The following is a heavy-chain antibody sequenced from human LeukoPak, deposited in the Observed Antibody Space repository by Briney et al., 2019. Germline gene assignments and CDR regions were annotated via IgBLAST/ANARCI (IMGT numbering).Heavy chain of an antibody. CDR1: GFTFSSYA. J-gene: IGHJ4*02. CDR2: ISGSGGST. CDR3: AKGRDSSTWYLFDY. D-gene: IGHD6-13*01. Sequence: GGSLRLSCAASGFTFSSYAMSWVCLAPGKGRAWVSVISGSGGSTYYADSVKGRFTVSRDNSKNTLYLQMNSLRAEDTAVYYCAKGRDSSTWYLFDYWGQGTLVTVSS. V-gene: IGHV3-23*01.